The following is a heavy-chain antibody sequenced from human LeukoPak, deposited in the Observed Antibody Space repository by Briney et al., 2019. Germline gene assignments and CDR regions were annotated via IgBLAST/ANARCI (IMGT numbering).Heavy chain of an antibody. V-gene: IGHV3-74*01. CDR1: GLTFSSDW. Sequence: GGSLRLSCAASGLTFSSDWMHWVRQVPGKGLVRVSRINSDASTINYADSVKGRFTISRDNAKNTLYLQMNNLRAEDTAVYYCAREDCTIGAVCSSLLDHWGRGTLVTVSS. CDR3: AREDCTIGAVCSSLLDH. D-gene: IGHD2-8*01. CDR2: INSDASTI. J-gene: IGHJ4*02.